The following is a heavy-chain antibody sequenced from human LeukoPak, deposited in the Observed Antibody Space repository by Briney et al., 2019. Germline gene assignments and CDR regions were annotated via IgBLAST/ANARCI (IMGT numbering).Heavy chain of an antibody. V-gene: IGHV1-8*01. CDR3: ARKNYGSNRWFDP. CDR2: MNPNSGNT. CDR1: RYTFTSYD. J-gene: IGHJ5*02. D-gene: IGHD4/OR15-4a*01. Sequence: ASVKVSCKASRYTFTSYDINWVRQATGQGLEWMGWMNPNSGNTGYAQKFQGRVTMARNTSISTAYMELSSLRSEDTAVYYCARKNYGSNRWFDPWGQGTLVTVSS.